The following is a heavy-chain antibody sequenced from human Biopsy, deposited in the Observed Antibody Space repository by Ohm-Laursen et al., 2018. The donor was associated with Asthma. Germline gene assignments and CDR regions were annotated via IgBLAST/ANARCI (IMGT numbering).Heavy chain of an antibody. V-gene: IGHV1-69*01. CDR1: GDILSSYA. CDR3: AGDGPVGAPSDY. Sequence: SSVKVSCKAHGDILSSYAISWVRQAPGQGLEWMGGIIPIFGTANYAQKFQGRVTITADESTSTAYMELSSLRSDDTAVYYWAGDGPVGAPSDYWGQGTLVTVSS. CDR2: IIPIFGTA. D-gene: IGHD1-26*01. J-gene: IGHJ4*02.